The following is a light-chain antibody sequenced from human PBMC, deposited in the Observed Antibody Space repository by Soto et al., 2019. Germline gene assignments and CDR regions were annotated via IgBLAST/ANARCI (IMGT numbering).Light chain of an antibody. CDR1: SGDIGGHKY. J-gene: IGLJ1*01. CDR3: TSYTTSLYV. V-gene: IGLV2-14*01. Sequence: QSALTQPASVSGSPGQSITISCSGSSGDIGGHKYVSWYQQHPGKAPKLIIYDLPNRPSGVSNRFSGSKSGNTASLTISGLQAEDEADYYCTSYTTSLYVFGSGTKVTVL. CDR2: DLP.